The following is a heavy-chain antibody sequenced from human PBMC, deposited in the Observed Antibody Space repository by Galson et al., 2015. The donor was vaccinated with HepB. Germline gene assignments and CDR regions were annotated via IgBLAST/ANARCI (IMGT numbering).Heavy chain of an antibody. CDR3: ARSGIGWYLPFDY. CDR2: ICGSGDST. J-gene: IGHJ4*02. D-gene: IGHD6-19*01. Sequence: SLRLSCAASGFTFSNYAMSWVRQAPGKGLEWVAGICGSGDSTNYADSVRGRFSLSRDNSKNTLALQMNSLRAEDTAVDYCARSGIGWYLPFDYWGQGTLVTVST. CDR1: GFTFSNYA. V-gene: IGHV3-23*01.